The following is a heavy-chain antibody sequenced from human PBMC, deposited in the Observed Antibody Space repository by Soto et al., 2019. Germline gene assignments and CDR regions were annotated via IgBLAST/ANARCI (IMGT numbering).Heavy chain of an antibody. Sequence: GGSLRLSCAASGFTFSGYEMNWVRQAPGKGLEWVSYISSSGSTIYYADSVKGRFTISRDNAKNSLYLQMNSLRAEDTAVYYCARDRWEDYGDHHLYGMDVWGQGTTVTVSS. J-gene: IGHJ6*02. CDR3: ARDRWEDYGDHHLYGMDV. CDR1: GFTFSGYE. V-gene: IGHV3-48*03. CDR2: ISSSGSTI. D-gene: IGHD4-17*01.